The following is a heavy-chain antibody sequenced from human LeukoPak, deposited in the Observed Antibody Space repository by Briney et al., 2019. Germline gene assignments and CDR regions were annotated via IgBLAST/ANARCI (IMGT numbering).Heavy chain of an antibody. CDR3: ARDQLAYSGYDTLFGC. CDR2: ISYDGSNK. V-gene: IGHV3-30*04. CDR1: GFTFSRFT. Sequence: GGSLRLSCAASGFTFSRFTMSWVRQAPGKGLEWVAVISYDGSNKYYADSVKGRFTISRDNSKNTLYLQLNSLRPEDTAVYYCARDQLAYSGYDTLFGCWGQGTLVTVSS. J-gene: IGHJ4*02. D-gene: IGHD5-12*01.